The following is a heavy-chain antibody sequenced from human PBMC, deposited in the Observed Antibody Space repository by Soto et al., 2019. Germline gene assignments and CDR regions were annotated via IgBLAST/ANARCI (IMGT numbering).Heavy chain of an antibody. D-gene: IGHD3-22*01. CDR2: ISNTGDVT. Sequence: EVLLLESGGGVVQPGGSLRLSCAVSGFTFRNYGMSWVRQTPGKGLEWVSSISNTGDVTYYADSVKGRFTISRDNSKNALNLQMNSLRAEDTAVYYCAKDRMTVDPLGFDIWGQGTLVTVSS. J-gene: IGHJ3*02. CDR1: GFTFRNYG. V-gene: IGHV3-23*01. CDR3: AKDRMTVDPLGFDI.